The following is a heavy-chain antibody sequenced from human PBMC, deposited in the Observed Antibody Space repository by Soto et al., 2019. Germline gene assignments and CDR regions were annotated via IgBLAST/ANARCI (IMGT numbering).Heavy chain of an antibody. V-gene: IGHV1-3*01. J-gene: IGHJ4*02. CDR2: INAGNGNT. Sequence: GASVKVSCKASGYTFTSYAMHWVRQAPGQRLEWMGWINAGNGNTKYSQKFQGRVTITRDTSASTAYMELSSLRSEDTAVYYCARSIVVVTALDDWGQGTLVNVSS. CDR1: GYTFTSYA. CDR3: ARSIVVVTALDD. D-gene: IGHD2-21*02.